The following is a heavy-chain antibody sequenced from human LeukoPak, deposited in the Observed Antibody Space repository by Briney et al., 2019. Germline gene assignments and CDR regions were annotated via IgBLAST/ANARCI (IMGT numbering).Heavy chain of an antibody. CDR1: GGSFSRYT. Sequence: SVKVFCKASGGSFSRYTINWVRQAPGQGLEWMGGINPIADIASYAQKFLGRVTITADKSTSTAYMELNSLRSEDTAVYYCARWGAAAGTEFYYYYYGMDVWGQGTTVTVSS. V-gene: IGHV1-69*10. D-gene: IGHD6-13*01. CDR3: ARWGAAAGTEFYYYYYGMDV. J-gene: IGHJ6*02. CDR2: INPIADIA.